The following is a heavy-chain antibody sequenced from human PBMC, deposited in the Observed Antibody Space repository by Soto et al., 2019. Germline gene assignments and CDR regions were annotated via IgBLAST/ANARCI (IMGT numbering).Heavy chain of an antibody. CDR2: INPHGGST. D-gene: IGHD1-26*01. Sequence: ARVKVSCKAPRDTFTSYYINWVRQAPGQGLEWMGVINPHGGSTAYAQKFKGRVTLTRDTSASTVYMEVSSLTSEDTAMYYCARSSGGNVGIIIEGTNWFAPWGQGTLVTVSS. CDR1: RDTFTSYY. CDR3: ARSSGGNVGIIIEGTNWFAP. V-gene: IGHV1-46*01. J-gene: IGHJ5*02.